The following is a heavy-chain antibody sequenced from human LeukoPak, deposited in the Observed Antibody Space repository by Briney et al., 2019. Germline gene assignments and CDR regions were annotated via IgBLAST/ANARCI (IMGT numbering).Heavy chain of an antibody. V-gene: IGHV3-30-3*01. CDR1: GFTFSSYA. CDR3: ASGDGTTLLGPFDY. Sequence: GGSLRLSCAASGFTFSSYAMHWVRQAPGKGLEWVAVISYDGSNKYYADSVKGRFTISRDNSKNTLYLQMNSLRAEDTAVYYCASGDGTTLLGPFDYWGQGTLVTVSS. J-gene: IGHJ4*02. CDR2: ISYDGSNK. D-gene: IGHD1-14*01.